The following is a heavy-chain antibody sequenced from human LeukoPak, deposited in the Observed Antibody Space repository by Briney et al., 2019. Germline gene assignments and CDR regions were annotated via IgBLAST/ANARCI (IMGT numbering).Heavy chain of an antibody. CDR2: VNYGEST. D-gene: IGHD3-10*01. J-gene: IGHJ4*02. V-gene: IGHV4-34*01. CDR1: GGSFSGYH. CDR3: ARDSGVRGVIITSALDY. Sequence: SETLSLTCAVFGGSFSGYHWSWIRQPPGKGLEWIGGVNYGESTNYNPSLKSRVTISVDKSKNQFSLKLSSVTAADTAVYYCARDSGVRGVIITSALDYWGQGTLVTVSS.